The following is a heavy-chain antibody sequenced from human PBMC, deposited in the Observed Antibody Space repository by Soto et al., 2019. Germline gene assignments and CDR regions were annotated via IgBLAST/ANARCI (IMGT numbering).Heavy chain of an antibody. J-gene: IGHJ5*02. Sequence: SETLSLTCTVSGGSISSYYWSWIRQPPGKGLERIGYIYYSGSTNYNPSLKSRVTISVDTSKNQFSLKLSSVTAADTAVYYCARSLIVVVPAAMPGWFDPWGQGTLVTVSS. D-gene: IGHD2-2*01. CDR1: GGSISSYY. CDR2: IYYSGST. CDR3: ARSLIVVVPAAMPGWFDP. V-gene: IGHV4-59*08.